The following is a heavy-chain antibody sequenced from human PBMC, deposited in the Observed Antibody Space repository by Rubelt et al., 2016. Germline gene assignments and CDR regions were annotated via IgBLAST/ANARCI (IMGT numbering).Heavy chain of an antibody. CDR1: SISSGYY. CDR2: IYHSGST. V-gene: IGHV4-38-2*01. J-gene: IGHJ3*02. Sequence: SISSGYYWGWIRQPPGKGLEWIGSIYHSGSTYYNPSLKSRVTISVDTSKNQFSLKLSSVTAADTAVYYCARPMTTVTRDDAFDIWGQGTMVTVSS. D-gene: IGHD4-17*01. CDR3: ARPMTTVTRDDAFDI.